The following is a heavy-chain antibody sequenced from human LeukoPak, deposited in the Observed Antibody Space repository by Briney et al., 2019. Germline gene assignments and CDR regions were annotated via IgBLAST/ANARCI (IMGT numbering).Heavy chain of an antibody. J-gene: IGHJ5*02. V-gene: IGHV1-46*01. CDR3: ARLYASSSKVRFDP. Sequence: ASVKVSCKASGYTFTSYYIYWVRQAPGQGLEWMGIINPSGGTTSNAQKFQGRVTMTRDTSTSTVYMELSSLRFEDTAVYYCARLYASSSKVRFDPWGQGTLVTVSS. CDR1: GYTFTSYY. D-gene: IGHD6-6*01. CDR2: INPSGGTT.